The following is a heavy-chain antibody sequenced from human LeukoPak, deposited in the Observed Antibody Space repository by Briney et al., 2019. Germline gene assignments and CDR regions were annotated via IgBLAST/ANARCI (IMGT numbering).Heavy chain of an antibody. V-gene: IGHV3-66*01. J-gene: IGHJ2*01. Sequence: GGSLRLSCAASGFSVRYNYMIWVRQAPGKGLEWVSVSFRGGTTLKADSVTGRFPISSDNYNNTLSLQMHSLSAEDKAVYYCARATTSGWSPRGYFDLWGRGTLVTVSS. CDR2: SFRGGTT. D-gene: IGHD6-19*01. CDR1: GFSVRYNY. CDR3: ARATTSGWSPRGYFDL.